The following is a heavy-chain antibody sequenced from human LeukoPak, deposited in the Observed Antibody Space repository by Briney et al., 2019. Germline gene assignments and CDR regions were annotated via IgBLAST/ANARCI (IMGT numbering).Heavy chain of an antibody. CDR2: IYSGGST. CDR1: GFTVSSSY. Sequence: PGGSLRLSCAASGFTVSSSYMTWVRQAPGKGLEWVSVIYSGGSTYYADSVKGRFTISRDNSKNTLYLQMNSLRAEDTAVYYCARDKSGVRGVPDYWGQGTLVTVSS. D-gene: IGHD3-10*01. V-gene: IGHV3-53*01. CDR3: ARDKSGVRGVPDY. J-gene: IGHJ4*02.